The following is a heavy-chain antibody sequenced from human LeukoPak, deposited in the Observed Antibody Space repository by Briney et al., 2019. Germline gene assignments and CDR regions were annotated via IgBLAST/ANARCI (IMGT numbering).Heavy chain of an antibody. Sequence: GASVKVSCKASGGTFSSYAISWVRQAPGQGLEWMGGIIPIFGTANYAQKFQGRVTITTDESTSTAYMELSSLRSEDTAVYYCATTSGSSPSGAFDIWGQGTMVTVSS. CDR2: IIPIFGTA. CDR3: ATTSGSSPSGAFDI. CDR1: GGTFSSYA. V-gene: IGHV1-69*05. D-gene: IGHD1-26*01. J-gene: IGHJ3*02.